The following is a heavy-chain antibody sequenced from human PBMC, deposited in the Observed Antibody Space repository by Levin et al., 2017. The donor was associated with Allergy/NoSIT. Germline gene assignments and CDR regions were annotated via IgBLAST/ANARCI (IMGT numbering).Heavy chain of an antibody. CDR2: ISWDGGST. J-gene: IGHJ4*02. CDR1: GFTFDDYT. Sequence: GESLKISCAASGFTFDDYTMHWVRQAPGKGLEWVSLISWDGGSTYYADSVKGRFTISRDNSKNSLYLQMNSLRTEDTALYYCAKDREMATISGYFDYWGQGTLVTVSS. CDR3: AKDREMATISGYFDY. V-gene: IGHV3-43*01. D-gene: IGHD5-24*01.